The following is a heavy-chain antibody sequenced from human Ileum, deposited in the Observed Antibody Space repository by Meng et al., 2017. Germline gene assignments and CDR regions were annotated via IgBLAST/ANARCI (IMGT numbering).Heavy chain of an antibody. CDR1: GGSISSRTSY. Sequence: QLQLQESGPGLVKPSETLSLTCIVSGGSISSRTSYWGWIRQPPGKGLEWIVSFFYGGTTYYNPSLESRVTTSVDTSKSQFSLNLKSVSAADTAVYFCARHGAFRSHLDDWGQGTLVTVSS. CDR2: FFYGGTT. J-gene: IGHJ4*02. CDR3: ARHGAFRSHLDD. V-gene: IGHV4-39*01. D-gene: IGHD3-3*02.